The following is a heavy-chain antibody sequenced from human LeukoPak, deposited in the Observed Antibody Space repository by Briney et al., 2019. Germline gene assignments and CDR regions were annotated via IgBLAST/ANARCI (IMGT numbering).Heavy chain of an antibody. V-gene: IGHV1-2*02. J-gene: IGHJ4*02. CDR2: INPDSGGT. CDR1: GGTFSSYA. D-gene: IGHD2-21*02. Sequence: GASLKVSCKASGGTFSSYAISWVRQAPGQGLEWMGWINPDSGGTNYAQKFKGRVIMARDTSISTAYMELSRLGSDDTAVYYCARGGSADSIHSCGGNCYFLDYWGQGTLVTVSS. CDR3: ARGGSADSIHSCGGNCYFLDY.